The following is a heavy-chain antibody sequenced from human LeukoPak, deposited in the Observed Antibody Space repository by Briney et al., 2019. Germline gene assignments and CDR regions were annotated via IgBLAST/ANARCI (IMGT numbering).Heavy chain of an antibody. J-gene: IGHJ4*02. CDR1: GDSISSNTYY. Sequence: SETLSLTCTVSGDSISSNTYYWGWIRQPPGKGLEWIGSMSYTSSPSYSPSLESRATISVDTSKNQFSLKLSAVTAADTAVYYCARHRGSSGYYYDYWGQGTLVTVSS. CDR3: ARHRGSSGYYYDY. V-gene: IGHV4-39*01. D-gene: IGHD3-22*01. CDR2: MSYTSSP.